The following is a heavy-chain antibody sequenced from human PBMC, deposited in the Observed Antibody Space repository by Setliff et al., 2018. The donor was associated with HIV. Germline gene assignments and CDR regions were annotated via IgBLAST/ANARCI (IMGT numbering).Heavy chain of an antibody. Sequence: PGGSLRLSCAASGFTFSTYCVNWVRQAPGKGLEWVPSISYGSTWVYYSDSVKGRFTISRDDAKNSLFLQVDSLTAEDTAVYYCARSQGIGNYYMDVWGKGTTVTVSS. D-gene: IGHD2-15*01. CDR2: ISYGSTWV. J-gene: IGHJ6*03. CDR3: ARSQGIGNYYMDV. V-gene: IGHV3-21*01. CDR1: GFTFSTYC.